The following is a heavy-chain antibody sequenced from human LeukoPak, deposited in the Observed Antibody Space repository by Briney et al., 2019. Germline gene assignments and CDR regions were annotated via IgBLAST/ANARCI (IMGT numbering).Heavy chain of an antibody. CDR3: ARLPEGSGWYEYYFDY. J-gene: IGHJ4*02. Sequence: SVKVSCKASGGTFSSYAISWVRQAPGQGLEWMGGIIPIFGTANYAQKFQGRVTITADESTSTAYMELSSLRSEDTAVYYCARLPEGSGWYEYYFDYWGQGTLVTVSS. D-gene: IGHD6-19*01. V-gene: IGHV1-69*13. CDR2: IIPIFGTA. CDR1: GGTFSSYA.